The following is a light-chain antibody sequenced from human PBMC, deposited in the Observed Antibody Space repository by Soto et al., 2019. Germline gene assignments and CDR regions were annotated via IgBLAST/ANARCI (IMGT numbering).Light chain of an antibody. Sequence: QVVLTQAPSASGTPGQRVTISCSGSSSNIGSNTVSWYQQVPGTAPKLLIYSNDQRPSGVPDRFSGSKSGTSASLAIGGLQSEDEADYYCAAWDDSLNGWVFGGGTQLTVL. CDR2: SND. CDR1: SSNIGSNT. J-gene: IGLJ7*01. CDR3: AAWDDSLNGWV. V-gene: IGLV1-44*01.